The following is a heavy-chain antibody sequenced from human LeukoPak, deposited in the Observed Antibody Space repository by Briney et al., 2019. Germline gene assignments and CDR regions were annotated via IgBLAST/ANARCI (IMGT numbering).Heavy chain of an antibody. V-gene: IGHV6-1*01. J-gene: IGHJ5*02. CDR3: AKNYGDSNWFDP. CDR2: TYYRSNWFN. CDR1: GDSVSSNSAA. Sequence: SQTLSLTCAISGDSVSSNSAAWNWIRQSPSRGLEWLGGTYYRSNWFNDFALSVKSRITINPDTSKNQFSLQLNSVTPEDTAVYYCAKNYGDSNWFDPWGQGTLVTVSS. D-gene: IGHD4-17*01.